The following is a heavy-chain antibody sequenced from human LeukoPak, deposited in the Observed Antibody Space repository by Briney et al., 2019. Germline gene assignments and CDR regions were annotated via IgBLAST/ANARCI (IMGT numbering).Heavy chain of an antibody. CDR2: IYHSGIT. V-gene: IGHV4-39*07. CDR3: ARFTPQGYGWGGYNRFDP. D-gene: IGHD3-16*01. J-gene: IGHJ5*02. Sequence: SETLSLTCAVSGGSITTSSYYWGWIRQPPGKGLEWIGTIYHSGITYYNVSLKSRVTISVDTSKNQFSLNLTSVTAADTAVYYCARFTPQGYGWGGYNRFDPWGQGTLVTVSS. CDR1: GGSITTSSYY.